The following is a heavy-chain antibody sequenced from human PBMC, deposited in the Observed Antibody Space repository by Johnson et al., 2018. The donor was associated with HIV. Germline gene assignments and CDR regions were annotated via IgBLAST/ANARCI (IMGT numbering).Heavy chain of an antibody. CDR2: IRYDGSDK. J-gene: IGHJ3*02. V-gene: IGHV3-30*02. CDR1: GFTFSSYG. Sequence: QEQLVESGGGVVQPGGSLRLSCAASGFTFSSYGMHWVRQAPGKGLEWVAFIRYDGSDKYYADSVKGRFTISRDNSKNTLYLQMNSLRPEETAVYYCAKDRPTITVMLVGYDAFHIWGQGTMVTVSS. CDR3: AKDRPTITVMLVGYDAFHI. D-gene: IGHD3-22*01.